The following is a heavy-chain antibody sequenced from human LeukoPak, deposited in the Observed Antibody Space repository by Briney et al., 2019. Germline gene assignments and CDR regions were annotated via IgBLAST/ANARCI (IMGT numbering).Heavy chain of an antibody. J-gene: IGHJ4*02. D-gene: IGHD3-10*01. V-gene: IGHV1-46*01. CDR2: INPSGGST. CDR3: ARHTGEAAANPLDYYGPGMPDY. Sequence: ASVKVSFKASGYTFTIYYMHWVRQAPGQGLEWMGIINPSGGSTSYAQKFQGRVTMTRDTSTSTVYMELSSLRSEDTAVYYCARHTGEAAANPLDYYGPGMPDYWGQGTLVTVSS. CDR1: GYTFTIYY.